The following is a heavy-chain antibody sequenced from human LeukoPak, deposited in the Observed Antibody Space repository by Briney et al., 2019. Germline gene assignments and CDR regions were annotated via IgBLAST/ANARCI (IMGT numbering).Heavy chain of an antibody. D-gene: IGHD2-8*02. CDR1: GGSISSYY. V-gene: IGHV4-59*12. Sequence: SETLSLTCTVSGGSISSYYWSWIRQPPVKGLEWIGYIYYSGSTNYNPSVKSRVTMSVDTSKNQFSLKLSSVTAADTAVYYCWKNGLYSTGYDSFETWGQGTMVTVSS. CDR2: IYYSGST. J-gene: IGHJ3*02. CDR3: WKNGLYSTGYDSFET.